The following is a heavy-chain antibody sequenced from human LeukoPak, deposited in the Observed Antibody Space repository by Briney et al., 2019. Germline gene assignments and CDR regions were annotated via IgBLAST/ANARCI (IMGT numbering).Heavy chain of an antibody. CDR3: ARDKRGGGFDY. D-gene: IGHD3-16*01. Sequence: ASLKVSCKASGYTFTRYVINWVRQATGQRLEWMGWMNPNSGNTGYAQKFQGRVTMTRNTSISTAYMELSSLRSEDTAVYYCARDKRGGGFDYWGQGTLVTVSS. CDR1: GYTFTRYV. V-gene: IGHV1-8*01. J-gene: IGHJ4*02. CDR2: MNPNSGNT.